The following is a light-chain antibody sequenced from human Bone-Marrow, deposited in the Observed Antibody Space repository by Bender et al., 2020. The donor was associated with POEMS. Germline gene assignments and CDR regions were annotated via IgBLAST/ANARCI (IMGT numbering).Light chain of an antibody. V-gene: IGLV2-23*02. J-gene: IGLJ2*01. Sequence: QSVLTQPASVSGSPGQSITISCTGTSSDVGNYNLLSWYQQYPGKAPKLIIYEVNDRPSGVSNRFSGSKSGNTASLTISGLQAEDEANYYCCSYAGSTTVFGGGTELTVL. CDR1: SSDVGNYNL. CDR2: EVN. CDR3: CSYAGSTTV.